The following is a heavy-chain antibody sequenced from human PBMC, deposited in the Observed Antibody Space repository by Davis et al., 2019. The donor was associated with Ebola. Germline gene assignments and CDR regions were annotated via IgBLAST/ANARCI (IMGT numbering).Heavy chain of an antibody. CDR1: GFTFSSYS. J-gene: IGHJ4*02. D-gene: IGHD3-16*02. CDR3: ARGIIMITFGGGIAKGSYFDY. CDR2: ISSSSSYI. Sequence: GESLKISCAASGFTFSSYSMNWVRQAPGKGLEWVSSISSSSSYIYYADSVKGRFTISRDNAKNSLYLQMNSLRAEDTAVYYCARGIIMITFGGGIAKGSYFDYWGQGTLVTVSS. V-gene: IGHV3-21*01.